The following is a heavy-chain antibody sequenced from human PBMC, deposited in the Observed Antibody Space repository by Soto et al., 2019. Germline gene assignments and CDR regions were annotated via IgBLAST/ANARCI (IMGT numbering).Heavy chain of an antibody. V-gene: IGHV1-8*01. CDR3: EVTTGY. CDR2: VSPDSGNA. Sequence: QVQVVQSRAEVKKPGASVKVSCTTSGYTFTDYDINWIRQAPGQGLEWMGWVSPDSGNAGYAPQFQGRVSMTSDTSISTVYMELSSLRAEDTAVYFCEVTTGYWGQGTMVTVSS. J-gene: IGHJ4*02. D-gene: IGHD2-21*02. CDR1: GYTFTDYD.